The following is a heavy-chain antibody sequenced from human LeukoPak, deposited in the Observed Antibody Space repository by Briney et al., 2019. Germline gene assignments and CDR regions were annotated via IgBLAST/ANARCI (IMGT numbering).Heavy chain of an antibody. CDR2: INPSGGRT. V-gene: IGHV1-46*01. J-gene: IGHJ4*02. CDR1: GYTFTSYY. Sequence: GASVKVSCKASGYTFTSYYMHWVRQAPGQGLEWVGIINPSGGRTSYAQKFQGRVTMTRDTSTSTVYMELSSLRSEDTAVYYCARALLPGIAAAATSYWGQGTLVTVSS. D-gene: IGHD6-13*01. CDR3: ARALLPGIAAAATSY.